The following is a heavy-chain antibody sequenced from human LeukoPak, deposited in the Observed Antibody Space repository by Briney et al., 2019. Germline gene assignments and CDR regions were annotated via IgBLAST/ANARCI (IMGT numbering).Heavy chain of an antibody. CDR3: AKRGGGAYCGGDCYSPFDY. CDR1: GFTFSNYA. J-gene: IGHJ4*02. D-gene: IGHD2-21*02. V-gene: IGHV3-23*01. CDR2: ISGGGGST. Sequence: PGGSLRLSCAASGFTFSNYAMSWVRQAPGRGLEWVSVISGGGGSTYYADSVKGRFTISRDNSKNTLFLQMNSLRAEDTAVYFCAKRGGGAYCGGDCYSPFDYWGQGTLVTVSS.